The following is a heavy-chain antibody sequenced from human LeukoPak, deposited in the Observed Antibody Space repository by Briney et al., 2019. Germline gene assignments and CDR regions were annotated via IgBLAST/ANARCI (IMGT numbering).Heavy chain of an antibody. Sequence: GSLRLSCAASGFTFSSYWMHWVRQAPGKGLVWVSRINSDGSSTSYADSVKGRFTISRDNSKNTLYLQMNSLRAEDTAVYYCAKDRPTVVTRRHYFDYWGQGILVTVSS. CDR2: INSDGSST. CDR3: AKDRPTVVTRRHYFDY. D-gene: IGHD4-23*01. J-gene: IGHJ4*02. CDR1: GFTFSSYW. V-gene: IGHV3-74*01.